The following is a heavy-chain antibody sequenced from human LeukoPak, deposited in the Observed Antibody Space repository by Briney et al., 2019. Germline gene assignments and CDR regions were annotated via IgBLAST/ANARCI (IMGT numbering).Heavy chain of an antibody. D-gene: IGHD2-2*01. CDR2: MNPNSGNT. V-gene: IGHV1-8*01. J-gene: IGHJ6*02. CDR1: GYTFTSYD. Sequence: ASVNVSCKSSGYTFTSYDIHWVRQATGRGRGGMGWMNPNSGNTGYAQKFQGRVTMTRNTSISTAYMELSSLRSEDTAVYYCARGHPVGTSWPYYYYYYGMDVWGQGTTVTVSS. CDR3: ARGHPVGTSWPYYYYYYGMDV.